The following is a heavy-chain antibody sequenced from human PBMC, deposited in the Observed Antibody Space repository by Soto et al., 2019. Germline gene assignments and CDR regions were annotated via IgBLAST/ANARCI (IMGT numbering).Heavy chain of an antibody. CDR3: ARGAYCSSTSCYSIGVYYYYGMDV. J-gene: IGHJ6*02. D-gene: IGHD2-2*01. V-gene: IGHV1-69*13. CDR1: GGTFSSCA. CDR2: IIPIFGTA. Sequence: GASVKVSCKASGGTFSSCAISWVRQAPGQGLEWMGGIIPIFGTANYAQKFQGRVTITADESTSTAYMELSSLRSEDTAVYYCARGAYCSSTSCYSIGVYYYYGMDVWGRGTTVTVSS.